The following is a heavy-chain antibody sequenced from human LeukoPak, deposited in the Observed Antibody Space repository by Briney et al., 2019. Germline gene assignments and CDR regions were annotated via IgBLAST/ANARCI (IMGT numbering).Heavy chain of an antibody. V-gene: IGHV3-74*01. Sequence: PGGSLRLSCAASGFTFSSYWMHWVRHAPGKGLGWVSRINGDGSTTNYADSVKGRFTISRDNAKNTLYLQMNSLRAEDTAVYYCASGSNMVRGVLTGASDYWGQGTLVTVSS. D-gene: IGHD3-10*01. J-gene: IGHJ4*02. CDR1: GFTFSSYW. CDR2: INGDGSTT. CDR3: ASGSNMVRGVLTGASDY.